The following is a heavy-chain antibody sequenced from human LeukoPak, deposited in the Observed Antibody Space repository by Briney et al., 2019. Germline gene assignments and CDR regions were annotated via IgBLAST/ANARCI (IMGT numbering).Heavy chain of an antibody. CDR2: ISSSSSYI. V-gene: IGHV3-21*01. D-gene: IGHD7-27*01. J-gene: IGHJ5*02. CDR1: GFTFSSYS. Sequence: GGSLRLSCAASGFTFSSYSMNWVRQAPGKGLEWVSSISSSSSYIYYADSVKGRFTISRDNAKNSLYLQMNSLRAEDTAVYYCARDGRSGPNWFDPWGQGTLVTVSS. CDR3: ARDGRSGPNWFDP.